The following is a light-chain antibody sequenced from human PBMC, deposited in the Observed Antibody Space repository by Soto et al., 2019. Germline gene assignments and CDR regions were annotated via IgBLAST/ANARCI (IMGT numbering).Light chain of an antibody. J-gene: IGKJ3*01. CDR1: QRVSSTY. CDR2: GTS. V-gene: IGKV3D-20*02. CDR3: QQRADWPAT. Sequence: EILLTQSPGTLSLSPGERATLSCRASQRVSSTYLAWYQQKPGQAPRLLIYGTSSRATGIPTRFSGSGSGTDFTLSITRLEPEDFAVYYCQQRADWPATFGPGTKVDIK.